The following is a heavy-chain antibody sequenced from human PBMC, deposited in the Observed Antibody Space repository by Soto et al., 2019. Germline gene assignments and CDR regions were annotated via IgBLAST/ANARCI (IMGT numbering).Heavy chain of an antibody. CDR3: ARVSAGGTRWFDS. J-gene: IGHJ5*01. CDR1: GGSISNGAWY. V-gene: IGHV4-31*03. CDR2: IYYRGTT. D-gene: IGHD6-13*01. Sequence: SETLSLTCSVSGGSISNGAWYWSWVREHPGKGLEWIGDIYYRGTTSYNPSLRSRVTISRDTSKNQVSLKLNSVTAADTAVYYCARVSAGGTRWFDSWGQGILVTVSS.